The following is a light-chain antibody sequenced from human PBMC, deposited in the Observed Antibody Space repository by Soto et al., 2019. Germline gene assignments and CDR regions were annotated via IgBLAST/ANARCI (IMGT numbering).Light chain of an antibody. Sequence: QSVLTQPASVSGSPGQSITISCTGTSSDVGSYKPDSWYQQYPGKAPTLIIYEDSERPSGVSNHFSGSKSGNTASLTISGLQVEDEADYYCCSHGGTVFGGGTKLTVL. CDR3: CSHGGTV. V-gene: IGLV2-23*01. J-gene: IGLJ2*01. CDR2: EDS. CDR1: SSDVGSYKP.